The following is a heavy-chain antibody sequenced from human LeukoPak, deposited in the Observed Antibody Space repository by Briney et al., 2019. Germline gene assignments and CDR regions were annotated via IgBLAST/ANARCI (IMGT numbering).Heavy chain of an antibody. D-gene: IGHD3-16*01. Sequence: PSETLSLTCTVSGDSVSSGGSYWSWVRQPPGKGLEWIGYISYSGGTYYNPSLQSRVTISVDTSKNQFSLKLSSVTAADTAVYYCARKGIFMITLGGGRGPLVTVSS. CDR3: ARKGIFMITLG. CDR2: ISYSGGT. J-gene: IGHJ4*02. CDR1: GDSVSSGGSY. V-gene: IGHV4-30-4*01.